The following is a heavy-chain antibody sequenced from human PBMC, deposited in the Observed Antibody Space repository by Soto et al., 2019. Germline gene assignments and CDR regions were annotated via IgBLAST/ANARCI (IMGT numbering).Heavy chain of an antibody. CDR1: GFTFGDTP. V-gene: IGHV3-15*07. D-gene: IGHD1-26*01. CDR2: LKSKSDGGAT. J-gene: IGHJ4*02. CDR3: AREDGIVGGTSAFDY. Sequence: GGSLRLSCAASGFTFGDTPMNWVRQAPGKGLEWVGRLKSKSDGGATDFAAAVRGRFTISRDASTNTLNLQMNRLRAEDTAVYYCAREDGIVGGTSAFDYWGLGTLVTVSS.